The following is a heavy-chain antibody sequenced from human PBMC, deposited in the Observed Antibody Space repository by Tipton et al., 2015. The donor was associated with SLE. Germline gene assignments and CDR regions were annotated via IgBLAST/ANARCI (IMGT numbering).Heavy chain of an antibody. D-gene: IGHD3-22*01. CDR3: AREAHYYDSSGPLTGY. Sequence: LRLSCTVSGGSISSGGYYWSWIRQHPGKGLEWIGYIYYSGSTYYNPSLKSRVTISVDTSKNQFSLKLSSVTAADTAVYYCAREAHYYDSSGPLTGYWGQGTLVTVSS. CDR2: IYYSGST. CDR1: GGSISSGGYY. J-gene: IGHJ4*02. V-gene: IGHV4-31*02.